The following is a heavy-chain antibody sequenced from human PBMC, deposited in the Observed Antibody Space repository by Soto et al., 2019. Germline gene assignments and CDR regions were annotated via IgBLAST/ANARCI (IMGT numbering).Heavy chain of an antibody. CDR2: INSDGNIT. CDR1: GFTFRSYW. Sequence: PEGSLRLSCAASGFTFRSYWMHWVRQAPGKGLVWVSRINSDGNITSYADSVKGRFTISIDNAKNTLYLQMNSLRAEDSAVDYCTRHTKVLRYLGGVSTYYYGRYXWGQGTTVP. J-gene: IGHJ6*02. D-gene: IGHD3-9*01. CDR3: TRHTKVLRYLGGVSTYYYGRYX. V-gene: IGHV3-74*01.